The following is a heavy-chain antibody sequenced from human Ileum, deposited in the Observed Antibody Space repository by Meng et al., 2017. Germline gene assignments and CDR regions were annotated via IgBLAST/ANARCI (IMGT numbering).Heavy chain of an antibody. CDR3: AREAHLAAFGH. Sequence: NTQSTTCAMSGDSLFNKSATWNWVRQSPSRVLEWMGRTYYRYKWYNDYALSVNSRITVNPDTSKNQISLQLNSVTPDDTAVYYCAREAHLAAFGHWGQGTLVTVSS. D-gene: IGHD6-25*01. CDR1: GDSLFNKSAT. J-gene: IGHJ4*02. CDR2: TYYRYKWYN. V-gene: IGHV6-1*01.